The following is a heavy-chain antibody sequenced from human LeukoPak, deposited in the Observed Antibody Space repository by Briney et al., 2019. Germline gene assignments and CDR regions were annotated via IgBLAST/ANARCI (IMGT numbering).Heavy chain of an antibody. D-gene: IGHD6-19*01. CDR2: ISGSGGST. CDR3: AKVPSSGWYALGY. Sequence: GGSLRLSCAASGFTFDTYAVNWVRQAPGKGLEWVSTISGSGGSTYYADSVKGRFTISRDNSKNTLYLQMNSLRAEDTAVYYCAKVPSSGWYALGYWGQGTLVTVSS. CDR1: GFTFDTYA. J-gene: IGHJ4*02. V-gene: IGHV3-23*01.